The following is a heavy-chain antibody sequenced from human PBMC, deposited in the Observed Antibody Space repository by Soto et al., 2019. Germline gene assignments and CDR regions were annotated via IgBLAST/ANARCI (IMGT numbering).Heavy chain of an antibody. D-gene: IGHD2-15*01. V-gene: IGHV3-23*01. J-gene: IGHJ4*02. CDR2: ISGSGGST. CDR1: GFTFSSYA. Sequence: TGGSLRLSCAASGFTFSSYAMSWVRQAPGKGLEWVSAISGSGGSTYYADSVKGRFTISRDNSKNTLYLQMNSLRAEDTAVYYCAKGRGYCSGGSCYSCLDYWGQGTLVTVSS. CDR3: AKGRGYCSGGSCYSCLDY.